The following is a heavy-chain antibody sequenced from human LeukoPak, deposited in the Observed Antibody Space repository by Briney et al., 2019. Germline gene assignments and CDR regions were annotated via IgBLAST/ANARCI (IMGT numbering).Heavy chain of an antibody. D-gene: IGHD6-13*01. CDR3: ARDLAPLLIAAAGPFDY. CDR1: GFTLSSHS. CDR2: ISSSSSYI. V-gene: IGHV3-21*01. Sequence: GGSLRLSCAASGFTLSSHSMNWVRQAPGKGLEWVSSISSSSSYIYYADSVKGRFTISRDNAKNSLYLQMNSLRAEDTAVYYCARDLAPLLIAAAGPFDYWGQGTLVTVSS. J-gene: IGHJ4*02.